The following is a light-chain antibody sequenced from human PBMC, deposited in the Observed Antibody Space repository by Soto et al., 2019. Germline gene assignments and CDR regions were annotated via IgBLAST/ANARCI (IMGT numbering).Light chain of an antibody. CDR2: STS. Sequence: DIQMTQSPSSLSASVGDRDTITCRASQTIGKYLNWYQQKPGRAPKVLIYSTSTLQSGVPSTFSGSGSGTDLTLTISSPQPEDFATYYCQQSYSSPPTFGGGTKVEI. J-gene: IGKJ4*01. V-gene: IGKV1-39*01. CDR1: QTIGKY. CDR3: QQSYSSPPT.